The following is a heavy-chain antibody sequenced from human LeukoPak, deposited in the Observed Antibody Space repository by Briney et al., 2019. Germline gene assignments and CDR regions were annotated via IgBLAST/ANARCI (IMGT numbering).Heavy chain of an antibody. D-gene: IGHD3-3*01. J-gene: IGHJ4*02. CDR2: INQHGRET. CDR3: ARDDNWRPCEY. V-gene: IGHV3-7*01. Sequence: GGSLRLSCAASGSTFSNDWMSWVRQAPGKGLERVGNINQHGRETYYGDSLKGRFTISRDNSKNTLYLHMNRLRAEDTAVYYCARDDNWRPCEYWGQGILVTVSS. CDR1: GSTFSNDW.